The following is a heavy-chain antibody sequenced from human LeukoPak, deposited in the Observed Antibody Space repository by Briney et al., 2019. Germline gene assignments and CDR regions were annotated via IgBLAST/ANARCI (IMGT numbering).Heavy chain of an antibody. CDR2: ISGSGGST. V-gene: IGHV3-23*01. Sequence: GGSLRLSCAGSGFTFRIYALSWVRQAPGKGLEWVSAISGSGGSTYYADSVKGRFTISRDNSKNTLFLQMNSLRAEDTAVYYCAKGPSFYYDSSGYYNYWGQGTLVTVSS. CDR3: AKGPSFYYDSSGYYNY. CDR1: GFTFRIYA. J-gene: IGHJ4*02. D-gene: IGHD3-22*01.